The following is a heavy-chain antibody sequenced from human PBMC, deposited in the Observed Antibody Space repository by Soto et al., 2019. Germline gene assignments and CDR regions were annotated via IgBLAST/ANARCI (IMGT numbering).Heavy chain of an antibody. V-gene: IGHV4-4*02. Sequence: SETLSLTCAVSGGSISSSNWWSWVRQPPGKGLEWIGEIYHSGSTNYNPSLKSRVTISVDKSKNQFSLKLSSVTAADTAVYYCARENYDYDILTGYSNYFDYWGQGTLVTVSS. J-gene: IGHJ4*02. CDR1: GGSISSSNW. CDR3: ARENYDYDILTGYSNYFDY. D-gene: IGHD3-9*01. CDR2: IYHSGST.